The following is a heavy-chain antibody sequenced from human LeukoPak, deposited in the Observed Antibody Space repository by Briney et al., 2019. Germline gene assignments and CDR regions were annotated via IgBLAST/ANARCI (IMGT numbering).Heavy chain of an antibody. D-gene: IGHD3-10*01. V-gene: IGHV3-66*01. CDR2: IYAGGST. CDR3: ARDPSDYYGSGRFDN. J-gene: IGHJ4*02. CDR1: GFTFSSYA. Sequence: PGGSLRLSCAASGFTFSSYAMSWVRQAPGKGLEWVSVIYAGGSTYYADSVKGRFTISRDNTKNTLYLQMNSLRAEDTAVYYCARDPSDYYGSGRFDNWGQGTLVTVSS.